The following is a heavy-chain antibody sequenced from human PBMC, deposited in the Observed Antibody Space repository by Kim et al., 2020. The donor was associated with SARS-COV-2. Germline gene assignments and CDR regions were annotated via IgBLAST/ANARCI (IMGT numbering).Heavy chain of an antibody. V-gene: IGHV4-39*01. CDR2: IYYSGST. J-gene: IGHJ4*02. Sequence: SETLSLTCTVSGGSISSSSYYWGWIRQPPGKGLEWIGSIYYSGSTYYNPSLKSRVTISVDTSKNQFSLKLSSVTAADTAVYYCARWPLLRATVVIKWGQGTLVTVSS. CDR3: ARWPLLRATVVIK. CDR1: GGSISSSSYY. D-gene: IGHD4-17*01.